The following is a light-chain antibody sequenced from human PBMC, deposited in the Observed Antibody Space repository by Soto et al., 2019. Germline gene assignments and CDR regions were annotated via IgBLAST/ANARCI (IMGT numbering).Light chain of an antibody. Sequence: QAVVTQPPSVSGAPGQRVTISCTGSRSNIGAAYDVHWYQQVPGTAPKLLIYGNDNQPAWVPDRFSGSKSGTSASLAITGLQPEDEADYYCQSSDNSQSGAYVFGTGTKVTVL. J-gene: IGLJ1*01. V-gene: IGLV1-40*01. CDR2: GND. CDR3: QSSDNSQSGAYV. CDR1: RSNIGAAYD.